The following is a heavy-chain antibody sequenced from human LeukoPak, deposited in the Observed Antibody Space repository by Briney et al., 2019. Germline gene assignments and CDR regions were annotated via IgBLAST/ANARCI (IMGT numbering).Heavy chain of an antibody. CDR1: GFTVSSNS. CDR3: ATPRSNSCYECLDY. CDR2: ISSGGNT. V-gene: IGHV3-53*01. D-gene: IGHD2-2*01. Sequence: PGGSLRLSCKVSGFTVSSNSWSWVRQAPGKGLEWVSFISSGGNTDHSDSVKGRFTISRDNAKNSLYLQMNSLRAEDTAVYYCATPRSNSCYECLDYWGQGTLVTVSS. J-gene: IGHJ4*02.